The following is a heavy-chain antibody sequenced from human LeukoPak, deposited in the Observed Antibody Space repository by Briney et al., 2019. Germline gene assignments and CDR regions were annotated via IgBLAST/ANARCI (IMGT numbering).Heavy chain of an antibody. V-gene: IGHV1-46*01. CDR2: INPSGGST. D-gene: IGHD1-26*01. Sequence: EASVKVSCKASGYTFTSYYMHWVRQAPRQGLEWMGIINPSGGSTSYAQKFQGGVTMTRDTSTSTVYMELSSLRSEDTAVYYCAIMGATRHFDYWGQGTLVTVSS. CDR1: GYTFTSYY. J-gene: IGHJ4*02. CDR3: AIMGATRHFDY.